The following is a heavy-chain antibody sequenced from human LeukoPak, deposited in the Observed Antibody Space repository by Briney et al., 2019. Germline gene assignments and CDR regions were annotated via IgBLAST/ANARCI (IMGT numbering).Heavy chain of an antibody. CDR1: GCSISSSSYY. J-gene: IGHJ5*02. Sequence: PSETLSLTCTVSGCSISSSSYYWGWIRQPPGKGLVWIGSIYYSGSTYCNPYLKSRVPISVDTAKNQFSLKLSSVPAADTAVYYCARHGVLADYYYDSSGYPQFDPWGQGTLVTVSS. V-gene: IGHV4-39*01. CDR2: IYYSGST. CDR3: ARHGVLADYYYDSSGYPQFDP. D-gene: IGHD3-22*01.